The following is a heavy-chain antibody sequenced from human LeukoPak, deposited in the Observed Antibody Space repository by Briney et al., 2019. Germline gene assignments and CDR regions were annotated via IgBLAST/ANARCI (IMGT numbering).Heavy chain of an antibody. J-gene: IGHJ6*02. Sequence: GGSLRLSCAASGFTFSTYSMKWVRQAPGKGLMWVSRINSDGGDTIYADSVKGRFTISIDNAKNTLYLQMNSLRAEDTAMYYCARKAGHGYGMDVWGQGTTVTVSS. D-gene: IGHD6-19*01. V-gene: IGHV3-74*01. CDR2: INSDGGDT. CDR3: ARKAGHGYGMDV. CDR1: GFTFSTYS.